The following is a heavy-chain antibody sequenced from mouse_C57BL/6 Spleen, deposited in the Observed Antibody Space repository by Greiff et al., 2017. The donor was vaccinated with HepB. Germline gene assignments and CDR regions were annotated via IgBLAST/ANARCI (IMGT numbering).Heavy chain of an antibody. CDR2: IWGVGST. Sequence: VQLQQSGPGLVAPSQSLSITCTVSGFSLTSYGVDWVRQSPGKGLEWLGVIWGVGSTNYNSALKSRLSISKDNSKSQVFLKMNSLQTDDTAMYYCASVNGTGAYWGKGTLVTVSA. V-gene: IGHV2-6*01. CDR1: GFSLTSYG. D-gene: IGHD3-3*01. J-gene: IGHJ3*01. CDR3: ASVNGTGAY.